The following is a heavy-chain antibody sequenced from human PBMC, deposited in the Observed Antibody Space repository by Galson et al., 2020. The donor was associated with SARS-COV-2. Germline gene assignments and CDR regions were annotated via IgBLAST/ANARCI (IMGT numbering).Heavy chain of an antibody. CDR2: INPNSGGT. Sequence: ASVTVSCKASGYTFTGYYMHWVRQAPGQGLEWMGWINPNSGGTNYAQKFQGRVTMTRDTSISTAYMELSRLRSDDTAVYYCASARGYYGSGSYYTFDYWGQGTLGTVSS. D-gene: IGHD3-10*01. J-gene: IGHJ4*02. CDR3: ASARGYYGSGSYYTFDY. V-gene: IGHV1-2*02. CDR1: GYTFTGYY.